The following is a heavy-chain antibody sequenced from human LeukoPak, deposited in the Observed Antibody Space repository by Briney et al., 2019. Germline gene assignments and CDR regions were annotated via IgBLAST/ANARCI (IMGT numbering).Heavy chain of an antibody. Sequence: PGRSLRLSCAASGFTFDDYAMHWVRQAPGKGLEWVSGISWNSGSIGYADSVKGRFTISRDNAKNSLYLQMNSLRAEDMALYYCAKGGEYCSGGSCYWGSFDYWGQGTLVTVSS. CDR2: ISWNSGSI. CDR1: GFTFDDYA. J-gene: IGHJ4*02. V-gene: IGHV3-9*03. CDR3: AKGGEYCSGGSCYWGSFDY. D-gene: IGHD2-15*01.